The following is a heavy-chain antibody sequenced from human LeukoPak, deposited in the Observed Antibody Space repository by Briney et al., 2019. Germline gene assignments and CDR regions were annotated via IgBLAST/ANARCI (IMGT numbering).Heavy chain of an antibody. D-gene: IGHD1-26*01. CDR3: TSGPIVGGEAFDY. CDR1: GSTFSNAW. CDR2: IKSKAAGGTS. Sequence: GALRLYCAASGSTFSNAWMNRVRQPPGKGVEGVVGIKSKAAGGTSAYAAPVKGSFTISRDDSKDTLYLQMNSLKTEDTAVYYCTSGPIVGGEAFDYWGQGTLVTVSS. J-gene: IGHJ4*02. V-gene: IGHV3-15*01.